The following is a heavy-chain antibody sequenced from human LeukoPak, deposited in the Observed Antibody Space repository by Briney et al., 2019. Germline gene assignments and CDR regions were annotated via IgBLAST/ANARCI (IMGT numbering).Heavy chain of an antibody. V-gene: IGHV3-48*04. J-gene: IGHJ6*02. D-gene: IGHD3-10*01. CDR1: GFTFSSYS. CDR2: ISSSSSTI. CDR3: AGMVRGVIGPPYGMDV. Sequence: PGGSLRLSCAASGFTFSSYSMNWVRQAPGKGLEWVSYISSSSSTIYYADSVKGRFTISRDNAKNSLYLQMNSLRAEDTAVYYCAGMVRGVIGPPYGMDVWGQGTTVTVSS.